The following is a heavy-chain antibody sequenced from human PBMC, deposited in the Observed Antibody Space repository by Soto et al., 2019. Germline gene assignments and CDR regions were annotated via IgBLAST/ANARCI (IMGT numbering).Heavy chain of an antibody. V-gene: IGHV3-30*18. D-gene: IGHD5-18*01. J-gene: IGHJ3*01. CDR1: GFTFRTYG. CDR3: AKGGGYTSGTNDAFDF. CDR2: ISDDGKNK. Sequence: QVHLVQSGGGVVQAGRSLRLSCAASGFTFRTYGMHWVRQAPGKGLEWVAVISDDGKNKYNLASVEGRFTISRDNSKNMLFLQMYGLRTEDTAVYYCAKGGGYTSGTNDAFDFLGPGTMVTVSS.